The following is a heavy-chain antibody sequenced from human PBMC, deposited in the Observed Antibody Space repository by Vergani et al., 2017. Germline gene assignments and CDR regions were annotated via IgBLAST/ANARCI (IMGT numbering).Heavy chain of an antibody. J-gene: IGHJ5*02. Sequence: QVQLQQWGAGLLKPSETLSLTCAVYGGSFSGYYWSWIRQPPGKGLEWIGYIYYSGSTNYNPSLKSRVTISVDTSKNQFSLKLSSVTAADTAVYYCAREAVAGTFSWFDPWGQGTLVTVSS. CDR2: IYYSGST. CDR1: GGSFSGYY. D-gene: IGHD6-19*01. CDR3: AREAVAGTFSWFDP. V-gene: IGHV4-34*11.